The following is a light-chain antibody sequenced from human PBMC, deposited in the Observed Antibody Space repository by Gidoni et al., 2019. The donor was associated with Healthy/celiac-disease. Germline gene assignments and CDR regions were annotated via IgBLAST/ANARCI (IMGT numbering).Light chain of an antibody. CDR3: LQDYNYPRT. Sequence: ATQMTQSPSSLSSSVGDRVTITCRASQGIRNDLGWYQQKPGKAPKLLSYAASSLQSGVPSRFSGSGSGTDFTLTIRSLQPEDFATYYCLQDYNYPRTFGQGTKVEIK. CDR1: QGIRND. J-gene: IGKJ1*01. CDR2: AAS. V-gene: IGKV1-6*01.